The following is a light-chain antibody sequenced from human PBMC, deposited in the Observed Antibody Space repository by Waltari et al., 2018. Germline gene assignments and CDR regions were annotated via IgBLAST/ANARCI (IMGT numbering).Light chain of an antibody. CDR1: QSLLYSDGNTF. J-gene: IGKJ4*01. CDR3: VQGTHWVT. CDR2: DIT. V-gene: IGKV2-30*01. Sequence: DVVLTQSPLFLAVTPGQSVSISCKSSQSLLYSDGNTFLTWFHQRPGQAPRRLIYDITSRAAGVPARFSGSGSDTNFTLNIAGVEADDAGVYFCVQGTHWVTFGGGT.